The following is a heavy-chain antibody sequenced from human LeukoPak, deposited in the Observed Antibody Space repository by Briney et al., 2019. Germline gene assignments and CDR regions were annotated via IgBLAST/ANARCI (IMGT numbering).Heavy chain of an antibody. D-gene: IGHD5-24*01. J-gene: IGHJ5*01. CDR1: GGSISGYY. Sequence: SETLSLTCTVSGGSISGYYWSWIRQPPGKRLEWIGYIDNSGSANRNPSLKSRVTISADTSKNQFFLKLSSVTAADTAVYYCARHLVRDGYNYFFGSWGQGTLVTVSS. CDR3: ARHLVRDGYNYFFGS. V-gene: IGHV4-59*08. CDR2: IDNSGSA.